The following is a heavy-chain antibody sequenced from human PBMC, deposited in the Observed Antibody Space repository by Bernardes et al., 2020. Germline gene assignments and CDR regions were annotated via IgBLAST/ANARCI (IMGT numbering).Heavy chain of an antibody. J-gene: IGHJ4*02. Sequence: GGSLRLCCAASGFTFSTYAMHWVRQAPGNGLEWLAVTSDDGNTKYYSDSVKGRFTISRDNSKSTLYLEMNSVRPEDTAVYYCSRGGAPTVTLEYWGQGTLVTVSS. CDR3: SRGGAPTVTLEY. CDR2: TSDDGNTK. V-gene: IGHV3-30-3*01. D-gene: IGHD4-17*01. CDR1: GFTFSTYA.